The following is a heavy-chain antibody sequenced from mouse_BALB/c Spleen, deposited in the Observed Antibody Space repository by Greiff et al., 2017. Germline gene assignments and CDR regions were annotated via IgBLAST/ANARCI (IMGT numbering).Heavy chain of an antibody. CDR3: TRDEEFAY. V-gene: IGHV1-5*01. CDR2: IYPGNSDT. J-gene: IGHJ3*01. Sequence: EVKLVESGPVLARPGASVKMSCKASGYTFTSYWMHWVKQRPGQGLEWIGAIYPGNSDTSYNQKFKGKAKLTAVTSTSTAYMELSSLTNEGSAVYYCTRDEEFAYWGQGTLVTVSA. CDR1: GYTFTSYW.